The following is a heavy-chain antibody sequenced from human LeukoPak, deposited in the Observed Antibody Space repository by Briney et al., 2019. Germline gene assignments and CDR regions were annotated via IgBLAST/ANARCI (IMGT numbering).Heavy chain of an antibody. V-gene: IGHV4-39*07. J-gene: IGHJ4*02. Sequence: PSETLSLTCTVSGGSISSSSYYWGWIRQPPGKGLEWIGSIYYSGSTYYNPSLKSRVTISVDTSKNQFSLKLSSVTAADTAVYYCARGGPKLVRPFDYWGQGTLVTVSS. CDR1: GGSISSSSYY. CDR2: IYYSGST. CDR3: ARGGPKLVRPFDY. D-gene: IGHD6-6*01.